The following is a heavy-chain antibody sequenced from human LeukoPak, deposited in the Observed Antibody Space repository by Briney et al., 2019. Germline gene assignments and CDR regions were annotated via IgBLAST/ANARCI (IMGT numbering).Heavy chain of an antibody. J-gene: IGHJ6*02. V-gene: IGHV3-30-3*01. D-gene: IGHD3-22*01. CDR1: GFTFSSYA. Sequence: GGSLRLSCAASGFTFSSYAMHWVRQAPGKGLEWVAVISYDGSNKYYADSVKGRFTISRDNSKSTLYLQMNSLRAEDTAVYYCARVPVLLGSSGYYYPYYYYGMDVWGQGTTVTVSS. CDR3: ARVPVLLGSSGYYYPYYYYGMDV. CDR2: ISYDGSNK.